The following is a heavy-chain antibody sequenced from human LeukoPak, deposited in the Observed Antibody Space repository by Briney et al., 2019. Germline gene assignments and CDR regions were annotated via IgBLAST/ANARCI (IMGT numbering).Heavy chain of an antibody. Sequence: GGSLRLSCAACGFTVSSNYMSWVRQAPGKGLEWVSVIYSGGSTYYADSVKGRFTISRDNSKNTLYLQMNSLRAEDTAVYYCARDRGGLLWSGYYYYGMDVWGQGTTVTVSS. D-gene: IGHD3-10*01. CDR1: GFTVSSNY. V-gene: IGHV3-66*01. CDR3: ARDRGGLLWSGYYYYGMDV. J-gene: IGHJ6*02. CDR2: IYSGGST.